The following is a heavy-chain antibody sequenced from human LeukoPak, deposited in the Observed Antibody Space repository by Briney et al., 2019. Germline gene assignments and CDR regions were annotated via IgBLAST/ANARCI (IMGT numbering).Heavy chain of an antibody. V-gene: IGHV3-11*01. CDR3: AREAGYCSSTSCYDGY. D-gene: IGHD2-2*01. Sequence: PGGSLRLSCAASGFTFSDYYMSWIRQAPGKGLEWVSYISSSGSTIYYAASVKGRFTISRDNAKNSLYLQMNSLRAEDTAVYYCAREAGYCSSTSCYDGYWGQGTLVTVSS. CDR2: ISSSGSTI. J-gene: IGHJ4*02. CDR1: GFTFSDYY.